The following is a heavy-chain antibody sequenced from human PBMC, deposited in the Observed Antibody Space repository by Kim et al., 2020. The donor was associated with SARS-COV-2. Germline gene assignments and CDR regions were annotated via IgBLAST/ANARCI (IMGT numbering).Heavy chain of an antibody. V-gene: IGHV4-59*13. D-gene: IGHD1-26*01. CDR3: ARGPRELPRVGYYYGMDV. CDR1: GGSISSYY. J-gene: IGHJ6*02. Sequence: SETLSLTCTVSGGSISSYYWSWIRQPPGKGLEWIGYIYYSGSTNYNPSLKSRVTISVDTSKNQFSLKLSSVTAADTAVYYCARGPRELPRVGYYYGMDVWGQGTTVTVSS. CDR2: IYYSGST.